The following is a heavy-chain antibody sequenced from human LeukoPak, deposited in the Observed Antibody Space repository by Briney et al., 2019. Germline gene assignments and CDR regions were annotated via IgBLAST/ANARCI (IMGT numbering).Heavy chain of an antibody. J-gene: IGHJ4*02. Sequence: NSGGSLRLSCAASGFTFSSYAMHWVRQAPGKGLEWVSSISSSSSYIYYADSVKGRFTISRDNAKNSLYLQMNSLRAEDTAVYYCARGGTWIQLWSPYWGQGTLVTVSS. CDR1: GFTFSSYA. D-gene: IGHD5-18*01. V-gene: IGHV3-21*01. CDR3: ARGGTWIQLWSPY. CDR2: ISSSSSYI.